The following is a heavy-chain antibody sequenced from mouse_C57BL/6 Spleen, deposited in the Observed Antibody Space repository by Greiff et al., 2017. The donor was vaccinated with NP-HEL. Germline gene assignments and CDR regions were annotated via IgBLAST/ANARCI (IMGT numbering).Heavy chain of an antibody. Sequence: EVQGVESGGGLVKPGGSLKLSCAASGFTFSSYAMSWVRQTPEKRLEWVATISDGGSYTYYPDNVKGRFTISRDNAKNNLYLQMSHLKSEDTAMYYCARANGRRFPFYFDYWGQGTTLTVSS. CDR1: GFTFSSYA. D-gene: IGHD1-2*01. J-gene: IGHJ2*01. CDR2: ISDGGSYT. V-gene: IGHV5-4*01. CDR3: ARANGRRFPFYFDY.